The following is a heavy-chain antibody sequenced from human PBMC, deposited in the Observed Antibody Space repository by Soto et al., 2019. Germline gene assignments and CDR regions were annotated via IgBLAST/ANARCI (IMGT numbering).Heavy chain of an antibody. Sequence: QVQLVESGGGVVQPGRSLRLSCAASGFTFSSYGMQWVRQSPGEGPEWVAIVANDGSNQYYAESVKGRFTISKDNSKTTVFLEMDSVRPEDTGVYYCARSSGGSSWYHPDYWGQGTLVTVSP. V-gene: IGHV3-30*03. CDR2: VANDGSNQ. D-gene: IGHD6-13*01. J-gene: IGHJ4*02. CDR3: ARSSGGSSWYHPDY. CDR1: GFTFSSYG.